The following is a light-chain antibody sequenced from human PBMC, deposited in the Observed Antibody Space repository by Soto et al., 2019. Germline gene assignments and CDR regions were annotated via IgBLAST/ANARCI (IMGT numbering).Light chain of an antibody. CDR2: DTF. V-gene: IGKV3-11*01. CDR1: QNIDYY. CDR3: QQRKSWPIT. J-gene: IGKJ3*01. Sequence: ERVMTQPPATLSVSRGESPTLSCRASQNIDYYLHWYQQKPGQXPRXXIYDTFNRATGVPVRFRGVVAGTDVTITISDLQPEDGEFYYGQQRKSWPITFGTGTKVDNK.